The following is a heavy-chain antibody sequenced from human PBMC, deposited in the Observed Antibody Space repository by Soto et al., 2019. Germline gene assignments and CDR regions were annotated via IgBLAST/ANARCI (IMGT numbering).Heavy chain of an antibody. V-gene: IGHV5-51*01. CDR2: IYPGDSET. CDR1: GYSFSSYW. CDR3: ARDYDYALDY. D-gene: IGHD3-16*01. Sequence: GESLKISCKGSGYSFSSYWIGWVRQMPGRGLEWMGFIYPGDSETRYSPSFQGQVTISVDKSISTAYLQWSSLKASDTAIYYCARDYDYALDYWGQGTLVTVSS. J-gene: IGHJ4*02.